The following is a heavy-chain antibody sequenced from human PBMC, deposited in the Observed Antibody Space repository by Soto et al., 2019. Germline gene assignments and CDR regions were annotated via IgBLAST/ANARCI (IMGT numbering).Heavy chain of an antibody. CDR3: ARDRNYDFWSGYSPYYYYGMDV. CDR1: GFTFSSYD. D-gene: IGHD3-3*01. J-gene: IGHJ6*02. CDR2: ISSSGSTI. Sequence: SLRLSCAASGFTFSSYDMNWVRQAPGKGLEWVSYISSSGSTIYYADSVKGRFTISKGNAKNSLYLQMNSLRAEDTAVYYCARDRNYDFWSGYSPYYYYGMDVWGQGTPVTVS. V-gene: IGHV3-48*03.